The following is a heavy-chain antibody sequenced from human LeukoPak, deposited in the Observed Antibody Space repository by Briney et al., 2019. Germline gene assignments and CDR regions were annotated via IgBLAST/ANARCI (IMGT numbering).Heavy chain of an antibody. CDR2: ISAYNGNT. J-gene: IGHJ4*02. Sequence: ASVKVSCKASGYTFTGYGISWVRQAPGQGLEWMGWISAYNGNTNYAQKLQGRVTMTTDTSTSTAYMGLRSLRSDDTAVYYCASYPRRLRFLEWSQSRSANTWGQGTLVTVSS. CDR3: ASYPRRLRFLEWSQSRSANT. D-gene: IGHD3-3*01. V-gene: IGHV1-18*01. CDR1: GYTFTGYG.